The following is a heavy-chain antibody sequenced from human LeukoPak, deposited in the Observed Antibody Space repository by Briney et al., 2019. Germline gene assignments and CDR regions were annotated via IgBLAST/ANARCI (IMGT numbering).Heavy chain of an antibody. CDR3: ARGLCGSCYSIGYYYYMDV. Sequence: SETLSLTCTVSGGSISSYYWSWIRQPPGKGLEWIGYIYYSGSTNYNPSLKSRVTISVDTSKNQFSLKLSSVTAADTAVYYCARGLCGSCYSIGYYYYMDVWGKGTTVTVSS. V-gene: IGHV4-59*12. CDR2: IYYSGST. J-gene: IGHJ6*03. CDR1: GGSISSYY. D-gene: IGHD2-15*01.